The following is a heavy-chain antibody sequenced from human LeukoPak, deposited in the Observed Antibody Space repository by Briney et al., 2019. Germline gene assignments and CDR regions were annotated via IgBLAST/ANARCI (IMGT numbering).Heavy chain of an antibody. CDR3: ARWGTVTRFVVDY. CDR1: GFTFNKYA. V-gene: IGHV3-30-3*01. Sequence: SLRLSCAASGFTFNKYAMHWVRQAPGKGLEWVAVVSYLGNDKFYADSVKGRFTISKDNSNNTVYLEINSLRSEDTAVYYCARWGTVTRFVVDYWGQGTLVTASS. CDR2: VSYLGNDK. D-gene: IGHD4-17*01. J-gene: IGHJ4*02.